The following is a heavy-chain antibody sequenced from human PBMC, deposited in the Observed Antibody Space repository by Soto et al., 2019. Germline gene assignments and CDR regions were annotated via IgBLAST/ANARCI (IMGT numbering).Heavy chain of an antibody. CDR2: IGRRGSPI. CDR1: EFTLSNYE. V-gene: IGHV3-48*03. Sequence: EAQLVESGGGLVQPGGSLRLSCAAFEFTLSNYEMDWVRQAPGKGLEWVSHIGRRGSPIYYADSVKGRFTISRDNAKNSVFLQMNSRRPEDTAVYYCARVYDDYLIDAFDNWGQGTMVSVSS. CDR3: ARVYDDYLIDAFDN. J-gene: IGHJ3*02. D-gene: IGHD4-17*01.